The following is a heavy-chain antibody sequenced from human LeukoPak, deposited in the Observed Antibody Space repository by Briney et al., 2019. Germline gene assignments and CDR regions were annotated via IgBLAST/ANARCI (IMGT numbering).Heavy chain of an antibody. CDR1: GGSISSYY. V-gene: IGHV4-4*07. CDR3: ARQRTPGDIVVVPAAPFDY. J-gene: IGHJ4*02. D-gene: IGHD2-2*01. CDR2: IYTSGST. Sequence: KPSETLSLTCTVSGGSISSYYWSWIRQPAGKGLEWIGRIYTSGSTNYNPSLKSRVTMSVETSKNQFSLKLSSVTAADTAVYYCARQRTPGDIVVVPAAPFDYWGQGTLVTVSS.